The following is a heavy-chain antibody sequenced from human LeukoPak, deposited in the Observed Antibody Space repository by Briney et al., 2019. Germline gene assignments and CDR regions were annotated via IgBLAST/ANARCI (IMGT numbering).Heavy chain of an antibody. V-gene: IGHV4-38-2*01. J-gene: IGHJ5*02. D-gene: IGHD6-19*01. CDR1: GYSISNDYY. Sequence: SETLSLTCVVSGYSISNDYYWGWIRQPPGRGLEWIGSISRSGSTYYNPSLKSRVTISADTSKNQFSLKLSSVTTADTAVYYCATEVGQWLVRTWGQGTPVTVSS. CDR2: ISRSGST. CDR3: ATEVGQWLVRT.